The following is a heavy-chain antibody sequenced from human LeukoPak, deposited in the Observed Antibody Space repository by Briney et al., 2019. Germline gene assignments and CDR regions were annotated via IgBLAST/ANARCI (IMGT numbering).Heavy chain of an antibody. CDR2: FIPILGTA. Sequence: SVKVSCKASGGTFSDYALNWVRQAPGQGLEWMGVFIPILGTANSTQKFQGRVTITADISTNTVYMELSSLRSEDTAVYYCAGRKGNYFVYWGQGTLVTVSS. D-gene: IGHD3-10*01. V-gene: IGHV1-69*10. CDR3: AGRKGNYFVY. CDR1: GGTFSDYA. J-gene: IGHJ4*02.